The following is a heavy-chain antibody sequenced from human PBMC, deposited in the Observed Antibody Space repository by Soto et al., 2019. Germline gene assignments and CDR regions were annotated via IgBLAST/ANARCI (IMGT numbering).Heavy chain of an antibody. V-gene: IGHV3-30-3*01. CDR1: GFTFSSYA. CDR3: ARGGYYDSSGYYSRQSY. J-gene: IGHJ4*02. D-gene: IGHD3-22*01. CDR2: ISYDGSNK. Sequence: LRLSCAASGFTFSSYAMHWVRQAPGKGLEWVAVISYDGSNKYYADSVKGRFTISRDNSKNTLYLQMNSLRAEDTAVYYCARGGYYDSSGYYSRQSYWGQGTLVTVSS.